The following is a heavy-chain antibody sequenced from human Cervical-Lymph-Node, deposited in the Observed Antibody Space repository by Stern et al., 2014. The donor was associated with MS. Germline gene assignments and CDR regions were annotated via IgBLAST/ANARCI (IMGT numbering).Heavy chain of an antibody. CDR3: ARSAIEIAAPGHFDY. CDR2: IHPHSGGT. V-gene: IGHV1-2*06. J-gene: IGHJ4*02. CDR1: GYTFTGYF. Sequence: VQLVESGAEVKKPGASVKVSCKASGYTFTGYFMHWVRQAPGQGLEWMGRIHPHSGGTEYAQKIQGRVTMTRDKSISPVYLELSRLRSDDKAVYYCARSAIEIAAPGHFDYWGQGTLVTVSS. D-gene: IGHD6-13*01.